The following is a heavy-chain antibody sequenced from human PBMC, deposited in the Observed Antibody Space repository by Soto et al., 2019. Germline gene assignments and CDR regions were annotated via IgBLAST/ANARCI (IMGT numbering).Heavy chain of an antibody. D-gene: IGHD6-13*01. V-gene: IGHV3-48*04. CDR2: ISSSGSTI. Sequence: GGSLRLSCAASGFTFSSYSMHWVRQAPGKGLEWVSDISSSGSTIYYADSVKGRFTISRDDAKNSLYLQMNSLRAEDTAVYYCAKDLHIAAAGISSYWGQGTLVTVSS. CDR3: AKDLHIAAAGISSY. CDR1: GFTFSSYS. J-gene: IGHJ4*02.